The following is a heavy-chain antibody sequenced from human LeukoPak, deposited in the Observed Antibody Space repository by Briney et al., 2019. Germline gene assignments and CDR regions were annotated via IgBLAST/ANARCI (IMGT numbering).Heavy chain of an antibody. J-gene: IGHJ3*02. Sequence: GESLKISCKGSGYSFTSYWVGWVRQMPGKGLEWMGIIHPGDSDTRCSQSSLGQVTISADKSISTAYLQWSSLKASDTAMYYCARQRNSHDSSAYPDAFDIWGQGTMVTVSS. D-gene: IGHD3-22*01. CDR2: IHPGDSDT. CDR1: GYSFTSYW. CDR3: ARQRNSHDSSAYPDAFDI. V-gene: IGHV5-51*01.